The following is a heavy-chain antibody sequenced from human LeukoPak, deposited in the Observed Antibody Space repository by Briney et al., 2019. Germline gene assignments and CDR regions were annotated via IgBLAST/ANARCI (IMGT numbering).Heavy chain of an antibody. Sequence: SVTVSCKASGGTFSSYAFSWVRLAPGQGLEWMGGIIPIFGTANYAQKFQGRVTITADESTSTAYMELSSLRSEDTAVYYCARDRVPSSYYYYGMDVWGQGTTVTVSS. CDR1: GGTFSSYA. D-gene: IGHD3-3*01. CDR2: IIPIFGTA. J-gene: IGHJ6*02. CDR3: ARDRVPSSYYYYGMDV. V-gene: IGHV1-69*13.